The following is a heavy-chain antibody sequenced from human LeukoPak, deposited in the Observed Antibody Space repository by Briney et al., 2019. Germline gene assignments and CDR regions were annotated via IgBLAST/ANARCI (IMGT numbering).Heavy chain of an antibody. CDR2: IWYDGSNK. CDR3: AREDEGYCSGGSCYFDY. CDR1: GFTFSSYA. V-gene: IGHV3-33*08. D-gene: IGHD2-15*01. Sequence: GGSLRLSCAASGFTFSSYAMHWVRQAPGKGLEWVAVIWYDGSNKYYADSVKGRFTISRDNSKNTLYLQMNSLRAEDTAVYYCAREDEGYCSGGSCYFDYWGQGTLVTVSS. J-gene: IGHJ4*02.